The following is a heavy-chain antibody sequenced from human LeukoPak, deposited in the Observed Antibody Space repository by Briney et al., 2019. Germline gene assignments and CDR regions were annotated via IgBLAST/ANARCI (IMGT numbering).Heavy chain of an antibody. CDR2: IWYDGSNK. J-gene: IGHJ6*03. CDR1: GFTFSSYG. D-gene: IGHD3-10*01. Sequence: GGSLRLSCAASGFTFSSYGMHWVRQAPGKGLEWVAVIWYDGSNKYYAGSVKGRFTISRDNSKNTLYLQMNSLRAEDTAVYYCARTMVRGGYYYYMDVWGKGTTATVSS. CDR3: ARTMVRGGYYYYMDV. V-gene: IGHV3-33*01.